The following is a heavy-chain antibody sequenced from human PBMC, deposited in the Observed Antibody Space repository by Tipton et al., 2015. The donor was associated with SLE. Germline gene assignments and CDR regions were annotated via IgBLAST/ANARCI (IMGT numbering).Heavy chain of an antibody. CDR1: GGSIISYY. D-gene: IGHD2-15*01. Sequence: TLSLTCTVSGGSIISYYWSWIRQPPGKGLEWIGYIYYSGGTSYNPSLNSRVTISVDTSRNQFSLKLTSVTAADSAVYYCARYSLTNWHLDLWGRGTLVTVSS. CDR2: IYYSGGT. V-gene: IGHV4-59*01. J-gene: IGHJ2*01. CDR3: ARYSLTNWHLDL.